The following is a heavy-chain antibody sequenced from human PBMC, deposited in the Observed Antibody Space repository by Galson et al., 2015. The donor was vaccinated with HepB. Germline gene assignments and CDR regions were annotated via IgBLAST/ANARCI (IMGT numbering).Heavy chain of an antibody. CDR3: ARAGDRSGYFQLRWFDP. V-gene: IGHV3-7*01. Sequence: SLRLSCAASGFNFSSYWMTWFRQAPGKGLEWVANIKHDESETWYVDSMRGRFTISRDNAKNSLYLQMNSLRVEDAAVYYCARAGDRSGYFQLRWFDPWGRGPLDSVSS. CDR1: GFNFSSYW. CDR2: IKHDESET. J-gene: IGHJ5*02. D-gene: IGHD3-22*01.